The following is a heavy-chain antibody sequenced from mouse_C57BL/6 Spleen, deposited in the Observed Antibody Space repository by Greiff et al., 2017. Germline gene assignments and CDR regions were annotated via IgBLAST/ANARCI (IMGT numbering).Heavy chain of an antibody. Sequence: QVQLQQSGPELVKPGASVKISCKASGYAFSSSWMNWVKQRPGKGLEWIGRLYPGDGDTNYNGKFKGKATLTADKSSSTAYMQLSSLTSEDSAVYFCARGGNYGRFDYWGQGTTLTVSS. J-gene: IGHJ2*01. CDR1: GYAFSSSW. D-gene: IGHD2-1*01. CDR3: ARGGNYGRFDY. CDR2: LYPGDGDT. V-gene: IGHV1-82*01.